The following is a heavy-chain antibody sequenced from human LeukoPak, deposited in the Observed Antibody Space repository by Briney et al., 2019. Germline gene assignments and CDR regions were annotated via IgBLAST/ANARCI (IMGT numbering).Heavy chain of an antibody. CDR3: ASTDRVTYYSDSSGFYSYYFDY. V-gene: IGHV4-34*01. Sequence: SETLSLTCAVYGGSFSGYYWSWIRQPPGKGLEWIGEINHSGSTNYNPSLKSRVTISVDTSKNQFSLKLNSVTAADTAVYYCASTDRVTYYSDSSGFYSYYFDYWGQGTLVTVSS. J-gene: IGHJ4*02. D-gene: IGHD3-22*01. CDR2: INHSGST. CDR1: GGSFSGYY.